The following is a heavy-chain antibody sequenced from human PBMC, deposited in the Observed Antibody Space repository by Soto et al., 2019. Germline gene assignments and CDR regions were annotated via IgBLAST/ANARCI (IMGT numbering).Heavy chain of an antibody. CDR3: ARASAPDRPYDAFDI. J-gene: IGHJ3*02. CDR2: INPSGGST. D-gene: IGHD3-22*01. V-gene: IGHV1-46*01. CDR1: GYTFTSYY. Sequence: GASVKVSCKASGYTFTSYYMHWVRQAPGQGLEWMGIINPSGGSTSYAQKFQGRATMTRDTSTSTVYMELSSLRSEDTAVYYCARASAPDRPYDAFDIWGQGTMVTVSS.